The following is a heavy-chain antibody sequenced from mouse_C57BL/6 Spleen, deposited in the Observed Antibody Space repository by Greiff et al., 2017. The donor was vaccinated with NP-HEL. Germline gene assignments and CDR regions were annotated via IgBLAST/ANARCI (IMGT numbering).Heavy chain of an antibody. D-gene: IGHD1-1*01. CDR2: IWSGGST. Sequence: VQLQQSGPGLVQPSQSLSITCTVSGFSLTSYGVHWVRQSPGKGLEWLGVIWSGGSTDYNAAFISRLSISKDNSTSQVFFKMNSLQADDTAIYYCARRGTTVVAQGAMGYWGQGTSVTVSS. CDR3: ARRGTTVVAQGAMGY. J-gene: IGHJ4*01. V-gene: IGHV2-2*01. CDR1: GFSLTSYG.